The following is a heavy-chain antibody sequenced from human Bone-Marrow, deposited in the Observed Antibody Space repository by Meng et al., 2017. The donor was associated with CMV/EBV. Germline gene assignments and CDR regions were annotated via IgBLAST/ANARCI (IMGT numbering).Heavy chain of an antibody. CDR1: GFTVSSNY. V-gene: IGHV3-66*01. J-gene: IGHJ1*01. CDR2: IYSGGST. Sequence: GESLKISCAASGFTVSSNYMSWVRQAPGKGLEWVSVIYSGGSTYYADSVKGRFTISRDNAKNSLYLQMNSLRAEDTAVYYCARALGVVGAIRSFQHWGQGTLVTVSS. D-gene: IGHD1-26*01. CDR3: ARALGVVGAIRSFQH.